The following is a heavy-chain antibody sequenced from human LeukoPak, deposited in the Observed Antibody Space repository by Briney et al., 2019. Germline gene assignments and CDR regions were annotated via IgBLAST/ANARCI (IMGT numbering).Heavy chain of an antibody. Sequence: GGSLRLSCAASGFTLSSYWMSWVRQAPGKGLEWVSSISSSSSYIYYADSVKGRFTISRDNAKNSLYLQMNSLRAEDTAVYYCARGSIAARQPVDYWGQGTLVTVSS. CDR1: GFTLSSYW. CDR3: ARGSIAARQPVDY. J-gene: IGHJ4*02. D-gene: IGHD6-6*01. CDR2: ISSSSSYI. V-gene: IGHV3-21*01.